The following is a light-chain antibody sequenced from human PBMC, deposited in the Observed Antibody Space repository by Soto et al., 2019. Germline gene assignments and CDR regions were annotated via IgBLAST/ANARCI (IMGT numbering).Light chain of an antibody. Sequence: QSVLTQPASVSGSPGQSITISCTGSTSDVGAYNYVSWYKHHPGQAPQLMIYEVSNRPSGVSNRFSGSKSGNTASLTISGLQADDEGDYYCSSKTSSSSPFVFGTRTKLTVL. CDR1: TSDVGAYNY. J-gene: IGLJ1*01. V-gene: IGLV2-14*01. CDR3: SSKTSSSSPFV. CDR2: EVS.